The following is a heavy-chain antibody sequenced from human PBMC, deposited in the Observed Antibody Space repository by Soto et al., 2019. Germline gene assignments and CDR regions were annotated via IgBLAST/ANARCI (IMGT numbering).Heavy chain of an antibody. J-gene: IGHJ5*02. Sequence: SETLSLTCTVSGGSISSYYWSWIRQPPGKGLEWIGYIYYSGSTNYNPSLKSRVTISVDTSKNQFSLKLSSVTAADTAVYYCARHGWFGEIREPVFWFDPWGQGTLVTVSS. CDR1: GGSISSYY. CDR3: ARHGWFGEIREPVFWFDP. CDR2: IYYSGST. V-gene: IGHV4-59*08. D-gene: IGHD3-10*01.